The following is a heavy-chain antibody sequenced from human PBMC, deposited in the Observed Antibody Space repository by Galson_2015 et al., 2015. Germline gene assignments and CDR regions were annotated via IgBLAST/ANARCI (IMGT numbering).Heavy chain of an antibody. CDR2: ISYDGSNK. Sequence: SLRLSCAASGFTFSSYAMHWVRQAPGKGLEWVAIISYDGSNKYYADSVKGRFTISRDNSKNTLYLQMNSLRAEDTAVYYCARDIVVVTATRGFDYWGQGTLVTVSS. J-gene: IGHJ4*02. CDR3: ARDIVVVTATRGFDY. D-gene: IGHD2-21*02. V-gene: IGHV3-30-3*01. CDR1: GFTFSSYA.